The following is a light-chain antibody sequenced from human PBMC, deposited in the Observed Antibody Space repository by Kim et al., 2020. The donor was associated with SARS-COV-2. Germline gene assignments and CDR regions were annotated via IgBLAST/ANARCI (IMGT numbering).Light chain of an antibody. CDR2: GAS. CDR1: QSISNNY. J-gene: IGKJ2*01. CDR3: QQYDSAYT. V-gene: IGKV3-20*01. Sequence: SWSPGESATLSCGASQSISNNYLAWYQQKPGQSPRLLIYGASSRATGIPDRFSGSGSGTDFTLTISRLEPEDFAVYYCQQYDSAYTFGQGTKLEI.